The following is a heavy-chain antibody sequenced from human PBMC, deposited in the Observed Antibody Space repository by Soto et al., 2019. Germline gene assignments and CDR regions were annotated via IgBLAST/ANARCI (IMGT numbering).Heavy chain of an antibody. V-gene: IGHV1-3*01. CDR1: GYTFTSHA. D-gene: IGHD1-26*01. Sequence: ASVKVSCKASGYTFTSHAMHWVRQAPGQRLEWMGWINAGSGTTKYSQKFQGRVTITRDTSASTVYMELSSLRSVDTAVYYCARDVRYSGTYPLGYWGQGTLVTSPQ. J-gene: IGHJ4*02. CDR2: INAGSGTT. CDR3: ARDVRYSGTYPLGY.